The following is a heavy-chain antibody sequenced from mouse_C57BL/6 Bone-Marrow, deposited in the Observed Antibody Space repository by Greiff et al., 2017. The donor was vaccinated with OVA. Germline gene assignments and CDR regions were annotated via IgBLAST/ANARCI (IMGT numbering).Heavy chain of an antibody. CDR2: INPSTGGT. D-gene: IGHD3-2*02. V-gene: IGHV1-43*01. Sequence: DVKLQESGPELVKPGASVTISCKASGYSFTGYYMHWVKQSSEKSLEWIGEINPSTGGTSYNQKFKSKAPLTVDNSSSVAYMQLKSLTSEDSAVYYCAREGAYSSGSYYFDYWGQGTTLTVSS. CDR1: GYSFTGYY. CDR3: AREGAYSSGSYYFDY. J-gene: IGHJ2*01.